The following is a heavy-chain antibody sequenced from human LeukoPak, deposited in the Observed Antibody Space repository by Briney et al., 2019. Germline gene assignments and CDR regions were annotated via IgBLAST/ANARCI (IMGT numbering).Heavy chain of an antibody. Sequence: PGGSLRLSCAASDFTFSRYSMNWFRQAPGEGLEWVSSISSGGNNIYYADPVKGRFTISRDNAKNSLYLQMNSLRVEDTAVYYCARHGDGFYHGMDVWGRGTTVTVSS. V-gene: IGHV3-21*01. J-gene: IGHJ6*01. CDR2: ISSGGNNI. CDR1: DFTFSRYS. D-gene: IGHD4-17*01. CDR3: ARHGDGFYHGMDV.